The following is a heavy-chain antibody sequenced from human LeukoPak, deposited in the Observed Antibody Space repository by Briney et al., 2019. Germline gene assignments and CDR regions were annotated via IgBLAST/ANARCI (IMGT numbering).Heavy chain of an antibody. V-gene: IGHV3-9*01. CDR2: ISWNSGNI. D-gene: IGHD5-18*01. CDR3: AKDYTAMARGLDY. Sequence: GGSLRLSCAASGFTFSNAWMSWVRQAPGKGLEWVSGISWNSGNIGYADSVKGRFTISRDNAKNSLYLQMNSLTAEDTALYYCAKDYTAMARGLDYWGQGTLVTVSS. J-gene: IGHJ4*02. CDR1: GFTFSNAW.